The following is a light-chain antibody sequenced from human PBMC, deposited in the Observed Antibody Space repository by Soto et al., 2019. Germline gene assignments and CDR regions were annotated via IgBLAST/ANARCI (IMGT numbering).Light chain of an antibody. J-gene: IGKJ1*01. V-gene: IGKV3-15*01. CDR2: GAS. Sequence: EIVMTQSPATLSVSPGEGVTLSCRASQFISNSLAWYQQRPGQPPRLLIYGASTRAAGISARFSGSGSGTEFTLTISSLQSEDFAVYYCQQSSNWPRTVGQGTKVDIK. CDR1: QFISNS. CDR3: QQSSNWPRT.